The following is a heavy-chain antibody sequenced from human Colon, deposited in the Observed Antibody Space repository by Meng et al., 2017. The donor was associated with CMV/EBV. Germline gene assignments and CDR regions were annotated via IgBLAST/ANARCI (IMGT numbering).Heavy chain of an antibody. Sequence: GESLKISCAASGFTFSNYWMTWLRQAPGRGLELVAHIKEDGSEKYFVGSVKGRFTISRDNANNSLYLQMNSLRVEDTAVYYCARGRALGQGWGQGTLVTVSS. CDR3: ARGRALGQG. D-gene: IGHD3-10*01. J-gene: IGHJ4*02. V-gene: IGHV3-7*01. CDR1: GFTFSNYW. CDR2: IKEDGSEK.